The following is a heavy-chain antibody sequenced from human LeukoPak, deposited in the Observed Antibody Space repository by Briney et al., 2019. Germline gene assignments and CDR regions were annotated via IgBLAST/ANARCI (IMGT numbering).Heavy chain of an antibody. Sequence: PSGTLSLTCTVSGGSISSYYWSWIRQPAGKGLEWIGRIYTSGSTNYNPSLKSRVTISVDRSKNQFSLKLSSVTAADTAVYYCARGLAKYYFDYWGQGTLVTVSS. CDR3: ARGLAKYYFDY. D-gene: IGHD5-12*01. V-gene: IGHV4-4*07. CDR1: GGSISSYY. CDR2: IYTSGST. J-gene: IGHJ4*02.